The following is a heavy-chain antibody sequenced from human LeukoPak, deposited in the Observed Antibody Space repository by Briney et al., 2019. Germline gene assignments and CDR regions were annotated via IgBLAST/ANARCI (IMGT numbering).Heavy chain of an antibody. D-gene: IGHD6-19*01. V-gene: IGHV6-1*01. CDR1: GDSVSSNSAA. Sequence: SQTLSLTCAISGDSVSSNSAAWNWIRQSPPRGLEWLGRTYYRSKWYNDYAISMKSRITINPDTSKNQFSLQLSSVTPEDTAVYYCASGAVAGLAYWGQGTLVSVSS. CDR2: TYYRSKWYN. CDR3: ASGAVAGLAY. J-gene: IGHJ4*02.